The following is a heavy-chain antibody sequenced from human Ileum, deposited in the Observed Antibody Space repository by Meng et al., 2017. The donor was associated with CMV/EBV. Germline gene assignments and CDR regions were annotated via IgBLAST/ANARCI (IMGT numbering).Heavy chain of an antibody. J-gene: IGHJ4*02. D-gene: IGHD1-14*01. V-gene: IGHV6-1*01. CDR1: GDSVSSNNAA. CDR2: TYYRSKWYH. Sequence: SQTRSLTGAISGDSVSSNNAAWNWVRQSPSRGLEWLGITYYRSKWYHDYAVSVQSRITINPDTSRNQFSLQLTSVTPEDTAVYYCASDTTAIGLRYWGQGTRVTCCS. CDR3: ASDTTAIGLRY.